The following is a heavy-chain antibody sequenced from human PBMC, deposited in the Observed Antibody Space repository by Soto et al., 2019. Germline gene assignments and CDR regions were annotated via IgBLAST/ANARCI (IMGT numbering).Heavy chain of an antibody. CDR2: IRNEAYGGTT. J-gene: IGHJ4*02. V-gene: IGHV3-49*04. D-gene: IGHD2-2*01. CDR1: RFTFSNYW. CDR3: ARRYQFVDEY. Sequence: PGGSLRLSCSASRFTFSNYWMSWVRQAPGKGLEWVGFIRNEAYGGTTEYAASVNGRFTISRDDSNSIAYLQMNSLETEDTAIYFCARRYQFVDEYWGQGTLVTVSS.